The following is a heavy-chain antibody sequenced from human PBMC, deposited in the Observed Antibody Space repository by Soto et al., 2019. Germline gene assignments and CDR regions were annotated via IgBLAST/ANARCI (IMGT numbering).Heavy chain of an antibody. CDR2: IYSGGST. D-gene: IGHD3-22*01. Sequence: PGGSLRLSCAASGFPVSSNYMSWVRQAPGKGLEWVSVIYSGGSTYYADSVKGRFTISRDNSKNTLYLQMNSLRAEDTAVYYCARDLATYYDRSGYSGRSYFDYWGQGTLVTVS. J-gene: IGHJ4*02. CDR3: ARDLATYYDRSGYSGRSYFDY. CDR1: GFPVSSNY. V-gene: IGHV3-66*01.